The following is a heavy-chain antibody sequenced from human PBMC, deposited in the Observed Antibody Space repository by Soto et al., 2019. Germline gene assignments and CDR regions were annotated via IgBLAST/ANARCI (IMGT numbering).Heavy chain of an antibody. V-gene: IGHV4-39*07. Sequence: ASETLSLTCTVSGGSISSSSYYWGWIRQPPGKGLEWIGEINHSGSTNYNPSLKSRVTISVDTSKNQFSLKLSSVTAADTAVYYCERGYGRNFDYWGQGTLVTVSS. CDR1: GGSISSSSYY. D-gene: IGHD5-18*01. CDR3: ERGYGRNFDY. J-gene: IGHJ4*02. CDR2: INHSGST.